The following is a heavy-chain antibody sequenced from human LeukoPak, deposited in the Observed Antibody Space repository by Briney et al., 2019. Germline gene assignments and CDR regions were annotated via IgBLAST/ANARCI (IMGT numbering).Heavy chain of an antibody. CDR3: ARHRSGWLQSSFDY. CDR1: GFTFSSYG. D-gene: IGHD5-24*01. CDR2: IYYSGSS. J-gene: IGHJ4*02. Sequence: GSLRLSCAASGFTFSSYGMSWVRQPPGKGLEWIGSIYYSGSSFDNPALKSRVTISVDTPKNQFSLRLSSVTAADTAVYYCARHRSGWLQSSFDYWGQGTLVTVSS. V-gene: IGHV4-39*01.